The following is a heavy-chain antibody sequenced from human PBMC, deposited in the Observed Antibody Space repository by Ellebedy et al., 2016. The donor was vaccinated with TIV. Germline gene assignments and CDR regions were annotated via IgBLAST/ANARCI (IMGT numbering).Heavy chain of an antibody. D-gene: IGHD3-3*01. CDR3: ARDLGYYRFDS. V-gene: IGHV3-7*01. Sequence: PGGSLRLSCAASGFRFAADWMTRVRQAPGKGLQWVAHVEPNGRGKYYVASVEGRFTISRDNAKNSLVLQMNNLRAEDTAVYYCARDLGYYRFDSWGQGALVTVSS. CDR1: GFRFAADW. J-gene: IGHJ4*02. CDR2: VEPNGRGK.